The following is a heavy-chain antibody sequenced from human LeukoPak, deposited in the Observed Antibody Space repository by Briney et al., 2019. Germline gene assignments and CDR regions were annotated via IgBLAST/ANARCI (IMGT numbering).Heavy chain of an antibody. J-gene: IGHJ5*02. D-gene: IGHD3-10*01. Sequence: ASVKVSCKASGYTFTCYYMHWVRQAPGQGLEWMGRINPNSGGTNYAQKFQGRVTMTRDTSISTAYMELSRLRSDDTAVYYCARARFGEAANWFDPWGQGTLVTVSS. CDR2: INPNSGGT. CDR1: GYTFTCYY. CDR3: ARARFGEAANWFDP. V-gene: IGHV1-2*06.